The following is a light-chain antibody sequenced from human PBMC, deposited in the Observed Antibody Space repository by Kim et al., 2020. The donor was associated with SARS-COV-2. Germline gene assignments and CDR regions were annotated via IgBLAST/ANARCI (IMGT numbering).Light chain of an antibody. CDR1: QSVSKY. CDR3: QQRSNWPRT. J-gene: IGKJ1*01. Sequence: EIVLTQSPDTLSLSPGERATLSCRASQSVSKYLAWYQQKPGQAPRLLIYDISNRATGIPGRFSGSGSGTDFALTISSLEPEDFAVYYCQQRSNWPRTFVQGTKVDIK. CDR2: DIS. V-gene: IGKV3-11*01.